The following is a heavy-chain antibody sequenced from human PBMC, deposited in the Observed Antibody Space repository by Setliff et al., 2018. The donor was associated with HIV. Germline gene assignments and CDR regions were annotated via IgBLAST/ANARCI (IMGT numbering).Heavy chain of an antibody. CDR2: MNPNSGVS. V-gene: IGHV1-8*01. Sequence: GASVKVSCKISGYTLAELSIHWVRRATGQGLEWMGWMNPNSGVSGYGQKFQGRITMTRDTSISTAYMELSSLTSDDTAVYYCARDPGYKSTWYGVFDIWGQGTMVTVSS. CDR3: ARDPGYKSTWYGVFDI. CDR1: GYTLAELS. J-gene: IGHJ3*02. D-gene: IGHD6-13*01.